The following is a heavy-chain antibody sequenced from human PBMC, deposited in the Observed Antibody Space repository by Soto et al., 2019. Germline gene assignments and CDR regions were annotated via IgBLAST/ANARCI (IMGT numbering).Heavy chain of an antibody. J-gene: IGHJ6*02. V-gene: IGHV4-31*03. CDR2: IYYSGST. CDR1: GGSISSGGYY. Sequence: QVQLQESGPGLVKPSQTLSLTCTVSGGSISSGGYYWSWIRQHPGKGLEWIGYIYYSGSTNYNPSLKSRGTISVDTSKNQFSLKLSSVTAADTAVYYCARDGMTVTKGYYYGMDVWGQGTTVTVSS. CDR3: ARDGMTVTKGYYYGMDV. D-gene: IGHD4-17*01.